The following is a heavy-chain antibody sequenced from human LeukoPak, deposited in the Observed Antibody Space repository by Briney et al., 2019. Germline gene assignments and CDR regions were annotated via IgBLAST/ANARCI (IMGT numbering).Heavy chain of an antibody. J-gene: IGHJ6*04. D-gene: IGHD3-10*02. V-gene: IGHV3-48*03. CDR3: AELGITMIGGV. CDR2: ISSSGSTI. Sequence: GGSLRLSCAASGFTFSSYEMNWVRQAPGEGLEWVSYISSSGSTIYYADSVKGRFTISRDNAKNSLYLQMNSLRAEDTAVYYCAELGITMIGGVWGKGTTVTIFS. CDR1: GFTFSSYE.